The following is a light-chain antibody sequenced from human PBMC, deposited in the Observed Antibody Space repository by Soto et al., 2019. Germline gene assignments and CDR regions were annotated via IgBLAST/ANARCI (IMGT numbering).Light chain of an antibody. J-gene: IGLJ2*01. CDR3: SSYTSSSTPHVL. V-gene: IGLV2-14*01. CDR1: NSDVGGYNY. CDR2: EVS. Sequence: QSVLTQPASVSGSPGQSITISCTGTNSDVGGYNYVSWYQQHPGKAPKLMIYEVSNRPSGVSNRFSGSKSGNTASLTISGLQAEDEADYYCSSYTSSSTPHVLFGGGTKLTVL.